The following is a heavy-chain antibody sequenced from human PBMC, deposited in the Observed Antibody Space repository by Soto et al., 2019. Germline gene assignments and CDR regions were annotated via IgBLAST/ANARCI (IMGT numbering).Heavy chain of an antibody. D-gene: IGHD3-10*01. J-gene: IGHJ4*02. CDR2: IYHSGST. CDR1: GGSISSGGYS. CDR3: ARGILLWFGEFFDY. V-gene: IGHV4-30-2*01. Sequence: SETLSLTCAVSGGSISSGGYSWSWIRQPPGKGLEWIGYIYHSGSTYYNPSLKIRVTISVDRSKNQFSLKLSSVTAADTAVYYCARGILLWFGEFFDYWGQGTLVTVSS.